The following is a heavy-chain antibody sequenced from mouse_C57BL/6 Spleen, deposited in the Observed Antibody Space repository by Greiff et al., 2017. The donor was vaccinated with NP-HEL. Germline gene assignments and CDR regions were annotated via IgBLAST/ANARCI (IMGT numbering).Heavy chain of an antibody. Sequence: QVQLQQSGAELVRPGSSVKLSCKASGYTFTSYWMHWVKQRPIQGLEWIGNIDPSDSDTHYNQKFKDKATLTVDKSSSTAYMQLSSLTSEDSAVYYCATSYYGYDVVYFDYWGQGTTLTVSS. V-gene: IGHV1-52*01. J-gene: IGHJ2*01. D-gene: IGHD2-9*01. CDR3: ATSYYGYDVVYFDY. CDR2: IDPSDSDT. CDR1: GYTFTSYW.